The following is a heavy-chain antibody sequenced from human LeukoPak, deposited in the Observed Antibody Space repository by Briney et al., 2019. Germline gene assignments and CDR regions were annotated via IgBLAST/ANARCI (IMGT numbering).Heavy chain of an antibody. J-gene: IGHJ6*02. Sequence: SVKVSCKASGGTFSKNAISWVRQAPGQGLEWMGRFIPMVGIATYAQEFQGRVTITEDTPTSTAYMALSSLRPADPAVYYCARIQAVGVPVAIDAYYSYGMDVWGQGTAVTVSS. CDR1: GGTFSKNA. D-gene: IGHD2/OR15-2a*01. V-gene: IGHV1-69*04. CDR2: FIPMVGIA. CDR3: ARIQAVGVPVAIDAYYSYGMDV.